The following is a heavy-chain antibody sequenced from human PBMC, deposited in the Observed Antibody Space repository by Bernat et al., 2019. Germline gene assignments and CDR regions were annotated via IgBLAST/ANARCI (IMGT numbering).Heavy chain of an antibody. CDR1: GFTFDDYA. D-gene: IGHD3-10*01. J-gene: IGHJ3*02. Sequence: EVQLVESGGGVVQPGGSLRLSCAASGFTFDDYAMHWVRQAPGKGLGWVSLISGDGGSTYYADSVKGRFTISSDNSNNSLYLQMNSLRTEDTALYYCAQDPYYCGSGSDAFDIWGQGTMVTVSS. V-gene: IGHV3-43*02. CDR2: ISGDGGST. CDR3: AQDPYYCGSGSDAFDI.